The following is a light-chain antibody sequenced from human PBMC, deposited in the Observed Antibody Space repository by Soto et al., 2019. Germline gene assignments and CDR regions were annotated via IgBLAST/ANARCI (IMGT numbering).Light chain of an antibody. CDR2: GAS. CDR3: QQYGSSPWT. CDR1: QNVDSAK. V-gene: IGKV3-20*01. J-gene: IGKJ1*01. Sequence: EIVLTQSPGTLSLSPGERATLSCRTRQNVDSAKLAWYQQKPGQAPRLLIYGASNRATGIPDRFSGSGSGTDFTLIISRMEPEDFAVYYCQQYGSSPWTFGQGTKVDI.